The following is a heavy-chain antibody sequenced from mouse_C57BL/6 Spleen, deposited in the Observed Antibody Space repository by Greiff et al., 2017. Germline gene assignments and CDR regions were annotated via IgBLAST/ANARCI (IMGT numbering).Heavy chain of an antibody. J-gene: IGHJ2*01. CDR1: GYTFTSYW. CDR2: IHPSDSDT. V-gene: IGHV1-74*01. CDR3: AISPITTVVAGDY. Sequence: QVQLKQPGAELVKPGASVKVSCKASGYTFTSYWMHWVKQRPGQGLEWIGRIHPSDSDTNYNQKFKGKATLTVDKSSSTAYMQLSSLTSEDSAVYYCAISPITTVVAGDYWGQGTTLTVSS. D-gene: IGHD1-1*01.